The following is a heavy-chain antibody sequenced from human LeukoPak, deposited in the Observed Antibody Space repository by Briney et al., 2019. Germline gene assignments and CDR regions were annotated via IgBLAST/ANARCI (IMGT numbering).Heavy chain of an antibody. CDR2: IYSGGST. D-gene: IGHD2-2*01. Sequence: PGGFLRLSCAASGFTVSSNSMTWVRQAPGKGLEWVSVIYSGGSTYYADSVKGRFTISRDNSKNTLYLQMNSLRAEDTAVYYCARYCTSTTCYAPFYWGQGTLVTVSS. V-gene: IGHV3-66*02. J-gene: IGHJ4*02. CDR1: GFTVSSNS. CDR3: ARYCTSTTCYAPFY.